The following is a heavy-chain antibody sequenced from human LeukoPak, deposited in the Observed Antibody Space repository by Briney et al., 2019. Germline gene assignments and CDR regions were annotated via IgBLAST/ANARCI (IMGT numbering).Heavy chain of an antibody. CDR2: ISAYNGNT. D-gene: IGHD2-8*01. CDR1: GYTFTSYG. Sequence: ASVKVSCKASGYTFTSYGISWVRQAPGQGLEWMGWISAYNGNTNYAQKPQGRVTMTTDTSTSTAYMELRSLRSDDTAVYYCASGRGYCTNGVCYPYYMDVWGKGTTVTVSS. V-gene: IGHV1-18*01. CDR3: ASGRGYCTNGVCYPYYMDV. J-gene: IGHJ6*03.